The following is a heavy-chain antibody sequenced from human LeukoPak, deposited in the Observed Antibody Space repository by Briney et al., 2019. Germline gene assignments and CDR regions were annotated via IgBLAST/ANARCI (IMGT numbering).Heavy chain of an antibody. Sequence: GGSLRLSCAASGFSFSSYGMHWVRQAPGKGLEWVAIIWSDGSNKYYVDSVKGRFTVSRDNSKNTLYLQMNSLRAEDTAVYYCAKDRLGLGYCSSTSCYDYYYYMDVWGKGTTVTVSS. CDR3: AKDRLGLGYCSSTSCYDYYYYMDV. D-gene: IGHD2-2*01. V-gene: IGHV3-30*02. CDR1: GFSFSSYG. CDR2: IWSDGSNK. J-gene: IGHJ6*03.